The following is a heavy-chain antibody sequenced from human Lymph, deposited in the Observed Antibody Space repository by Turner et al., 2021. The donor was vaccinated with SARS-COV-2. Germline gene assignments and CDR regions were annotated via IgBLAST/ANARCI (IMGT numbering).Heavy chain of an antibody. D-gene: IGHD1-26*01. CDR2: IIPILGIA. J-gene: IGHJ3*02. V-gene: IGHV1-69*10. Sequence: QVQLVQSGAEVKKPGSAVKVSCKASGGTFSTYVISWVRQAPGQGLEWMGGIIPILGIANYAQKFKGRVTITADTSTSTAYMELSSLRSEDTAVYHCARRHSGNYDAFDIWGQGTMVTVSS. CDR1: GGTFSTYV. CDR3: ARRHSGNYDAFDI.